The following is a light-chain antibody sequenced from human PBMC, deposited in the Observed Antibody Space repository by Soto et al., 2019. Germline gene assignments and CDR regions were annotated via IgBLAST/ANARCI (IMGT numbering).Light chain of an antibody. J-gene: IGKJ2*01. Sequence: EIVLTQSPGTLSLSPGERATLSCRASQSVSSSYLAWYQQKPGQAPRLLIYGVSVRAIGIPDRFGGSGSGTDFTLTISRLEPEDFAVYFCQQYGGSPYTFGQGTKVDI. CDR3: QQYGGSPYT. V-gene: IGKV3-20*01. CDR1: QSVSSSY. CDR2: GVS.